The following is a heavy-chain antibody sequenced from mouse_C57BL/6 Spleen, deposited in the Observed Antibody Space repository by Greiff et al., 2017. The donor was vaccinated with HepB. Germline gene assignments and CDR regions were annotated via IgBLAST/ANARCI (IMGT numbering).Heavy chain of an antibody. V-gene: IGHV1-82*01. D-gene: IGHD2-10*01. CDR2: IYPGDGAT. J-gene: IGHJ3*01. Sequence: VQLQQSGPELVKPGASVQISCKASGYAFSSSWMNWVKQRPGKGLEWIGRIYPGDGATNYNGKFKGKATLTADKSSSTAYMQLSSLTSGDSAVYFCARDLLGFAYWGQGTLVTVSA. CDR1: GYAFSSSW. CDR3: ARDLLGFAY.